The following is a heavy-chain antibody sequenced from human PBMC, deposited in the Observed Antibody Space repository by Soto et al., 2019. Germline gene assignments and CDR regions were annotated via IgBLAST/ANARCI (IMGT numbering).Heavy chain of an antibody. Sequence: PGESLKISCKGSGYSFTSYWIGWVRQMPGKGLEWMGIIYPGDSDTRYSPSFQGQVTISADKSISTAYLQLSCLNASDTAVYYCARVSNNWNDHGYYYMDVWGKGTTVTVSS. CDR2: IYPGDSDT. V-gene: IGHV5-51*01. D-gene: IGHD1-20*01. CDR3: ARVSNNWNDHGYYYMDV. CDR1: GYSFTSYW. J-gene: IGHJ6*03.